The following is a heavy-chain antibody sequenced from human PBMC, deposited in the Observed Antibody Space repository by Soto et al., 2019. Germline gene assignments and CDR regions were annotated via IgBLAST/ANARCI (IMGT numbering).Heavy chain of an antibody. V-gene: IGHV2-5*02. CDR2: IYWDDDK. CDR1: GFSLSARPVA. Sequence: QITLRESGPTRVKPTQTLTLTCTFSGFSLSARPVAVGWIRQPPGKALERLALIYWDDDKRYSPSLMSRLTITKXHSXTXGVLTMTNMDPLDTAIYYCVHRAGIDGNWNGGYFDYWGQGALVTVSS. D-gene: IGHD1-1*01. J-gene: IGHJ4*02. CDR3: VHRAGIDGNWNGGYFDY.